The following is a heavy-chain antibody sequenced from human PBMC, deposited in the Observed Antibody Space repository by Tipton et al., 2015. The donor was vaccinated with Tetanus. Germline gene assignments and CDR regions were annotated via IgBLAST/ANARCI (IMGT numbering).Heavy chain of an antibody. CDR3: VQDADMWGVRKVFDI. J-gene: IGHJ3*02. Sequence: QSGAEVKKPGSSVKVSCKSSGGPFYKHGIDWVRQAPGQGLEWMGGIIPASGATNYAHKFQGRVTMTADAYTTTVHMELSNLRSDDTAVYYCVQDADMWGVRKVFDIWGQGTMVTVSS. D-gene: IGHD1-14*01. V-gene: IGHV1-69*01. CDR1: GGPFYKHG. CDR2: IIPASGAT.